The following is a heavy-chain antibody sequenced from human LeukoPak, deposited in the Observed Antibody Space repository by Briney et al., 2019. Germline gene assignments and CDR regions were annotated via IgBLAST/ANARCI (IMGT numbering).Heavy chain of an antibody. CDR2: ISTDNGDT. CDR3: ARWGNSNWWEHLGDY. J-gene: IGHJ4*02. V-gene: IGHV1-18*01. Sequence: ASVKVSCKAAGYTSTTHGFSWVRQAPGQGLEWMGWISTDNGDTNYAQKFQGRVTMTTDTSTSTADMELRSLRSDDTAIYYCARWGNSNWWEHLGDYWGQGTLVTVSS. D-gene: IGHD6-13*01. CDR1: GYTSTTHG.